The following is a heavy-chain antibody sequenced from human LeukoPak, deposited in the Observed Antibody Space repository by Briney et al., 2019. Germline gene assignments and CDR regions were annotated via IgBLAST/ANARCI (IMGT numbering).Heavy chain of an antibody. J-gene: IGHJ4*02. Sequence: GGSLRLSCAASGFTFSSYSMNWVRQAPGKGLEWVSYISSSSSTIYYADSVKGRFTISRDNAKNSLYLQMNSLRAEDTAVYYCARELDRTFDYWGQGTLVTVSS. D-gene: IGHD2-2*03. CDR1: GFTFSSYS. V-gene: IGHV3-48*01. CDR3: ARELDRTFDY. CDR2: ISSSSSTI.